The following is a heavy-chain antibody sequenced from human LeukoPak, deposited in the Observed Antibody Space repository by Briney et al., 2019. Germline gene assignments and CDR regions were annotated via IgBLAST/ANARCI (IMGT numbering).Heavy chain of an antibody. D-gene: IGHD3-22*01. Sequence: KESGPALVKPTQTLTLTCTFSGFSLSTSGMRVNWIRQPPGKALEWLARLDWDDDTFYSTSLKTRLTISKDTSKIQVVLTMTNMDPVDTATYYCARMAQDSSGLFEYWGQGTLVTVSS. J-gene: IGHJ4*02. CDR2: LDWDDDT. CDR3: ARMAQDSSGLFEY. CDR1: GFSLSTSGMR. V-gene: IGHV2-70*04.